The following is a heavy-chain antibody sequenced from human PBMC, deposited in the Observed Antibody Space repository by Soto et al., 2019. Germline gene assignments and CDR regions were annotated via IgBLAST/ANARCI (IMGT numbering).Heavy chain of an antibody. CDR1: GGTFSSYT. CDR3: ARGTSSTIVGVDY. CDR2: IIPILGIA. Sequence: QVQLVQSGAEVKKPGSSVKVSCKASGGTFSSYTISWVRQAPGQGLEWMGRIIPILGIANYAQKFQGRVTITADKSTSTDYMELSSLRSEDTAVDYCARGTSSTIVGVDYWGQGTVVTVSS. V-gene: IGHV1-69*02. D-gene: IGHD1-26*01. J-gene: IGHJ4*02.